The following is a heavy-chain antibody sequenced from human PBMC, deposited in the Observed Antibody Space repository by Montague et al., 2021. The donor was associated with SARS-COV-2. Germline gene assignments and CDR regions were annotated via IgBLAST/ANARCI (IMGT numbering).Heavy chain of an antibody. D-gene: IGHD2-15*01. Sequence: TLSLTCAVYGGSFSGYYWSWIRQPPGKGLEWIGEINHSGSTNYNPSLKSRVTISVDTSKNQFSLKLSSVTAADTAVYYCARLTAGYCSGGSCYWGTGFDYWGQRTLVTVSS. CDR1: GGSFSGYY. V-gene: IGHV4-34*09. CDR2: INHSGST. J-gene: IGHJ4*02. CDR3: ARLTAGYCSGGSCYWGTGFDY.